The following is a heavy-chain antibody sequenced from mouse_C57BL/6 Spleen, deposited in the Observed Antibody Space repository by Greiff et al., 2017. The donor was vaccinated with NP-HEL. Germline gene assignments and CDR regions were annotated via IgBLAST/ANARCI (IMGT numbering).Heavy chain of an antibody. CDR1: GYTFTDYN. J-gene: IGHJ4*01. D-gene: IGHD2-4*01. V-gene: IGHV1-18*01. Sequence: EVKLVESGPELVKPGASVKIPCKASGYTFTDYNMDWVKQSHGKSLEWIGDINPNNGGTIYNQKFKGKATLTVDKSSSTAYMELRSLTSEDTAVYYCARSDYDYDGAMDYWGQGTSVTVSS. CDR2: INPNNGGT. CDR3: ARSDYDYDGAMDY.